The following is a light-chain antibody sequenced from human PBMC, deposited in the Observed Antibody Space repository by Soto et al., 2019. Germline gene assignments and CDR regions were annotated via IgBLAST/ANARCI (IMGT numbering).Light chain of an antibody. CDR1: QDISNY. CDR3: QQYDNLPRT. J-gene: IGKJ1*01. Sequence: DIQMTQSPSSLSASVGDRVTITCQASQDISNYLNWYQQKPGKAPKLLIYDASNLETGVPSRFSASGSGTDFTFTISSLQPEDIATYYCQQYDNLPRTFGQGTKVELK. V-gene: IGKV1-33*01. CDR2: DAS.